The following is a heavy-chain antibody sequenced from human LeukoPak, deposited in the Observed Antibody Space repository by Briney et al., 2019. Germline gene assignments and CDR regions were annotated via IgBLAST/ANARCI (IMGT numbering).Heavy chain of an antibody. Sequence: TSETLSLTCTVSGVSISSSNSYWGWIRQPPGKGLEWIGSIYYSGNTYYNASLKSQVSISIDTSKNQFSLRLTSVTAADTTVYYCARGFYYFDYWGQGTLVTVSS. CDR2: IYYSGNT. V-gene: IGHV4-39*01. J-gene: IGHJ4*02. CDR1: GVSISSSNSY. CDR3: ARGFYYFDY. D-gene: IGHD3-3*01.